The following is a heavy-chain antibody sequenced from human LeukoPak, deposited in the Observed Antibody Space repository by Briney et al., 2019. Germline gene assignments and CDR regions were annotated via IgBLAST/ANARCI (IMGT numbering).Heavy chain of an antibody. CDR3: ARDGEGAAPPYYYYYYYMDV. CDR1: GFTFSSYW. J-gene: IGHJ6*03. D-gene: IGHD1-26*01. Sequence: PGGSLRLSCAASGFTFSSYWMSWVRQAPGKGLEWVANIKQDGSEKYYVDSVKGRFTISRDNAKNSLYLQMNSLRAEDTAVYYCARDGEGAAPPYYYYYYYMDVWGKGTTVTISS. V-gene: IGHV3-7*01. CDR2: IKQDGSEK.